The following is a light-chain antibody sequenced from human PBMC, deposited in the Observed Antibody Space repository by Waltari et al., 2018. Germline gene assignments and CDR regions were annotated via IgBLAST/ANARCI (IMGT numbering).Light chain of an antibody. CDR3: SSYTSTNTWV. Sequence: QSALTQPASVSGSPGQSITISCTGTSRDAGGYNYVTWYQQHPGKAPKLLIFDVSKRPSGVSNRVSGAKSGNTASRTISGLQAEDEAEYHCSSYTSTNTWVFGGGTKRTVL. CDR2: DVS. V-gene: IGLV2-14*03. CDR1: SRDAGGYNY. J-gene: IGLJ3*02.